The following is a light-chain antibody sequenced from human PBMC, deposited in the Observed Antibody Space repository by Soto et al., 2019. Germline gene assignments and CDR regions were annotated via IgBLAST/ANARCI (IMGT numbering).Light chain of an antibody. CDR2: DVS. CDR1: QSVTSS. Sequence: EIVLTQSPATLSLSPGDRATLSCRASQSVTSSLAWFQQKPGQAPRLLIYDVSRRATAIPARFSGSGSGTDFTLTISSLEPEDFAVYYCQQYNNWPPHTFGQGTKLEIK. J-gene: IGKJ2*01. CDR3: QQYNNWPPHT. V-gene: IGKV3-11*01.